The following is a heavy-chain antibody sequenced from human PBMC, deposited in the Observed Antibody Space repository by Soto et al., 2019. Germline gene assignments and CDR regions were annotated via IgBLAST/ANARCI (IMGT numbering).Heavy chain of an antibody. V-gene: IGHV3-11*06. CDR3: ARDRGGGSLSGGHYGMDV. D-gene: IGHD2-15*01. Sequence: PGGSLRLSCAASGFIFRDFYMSWIRQVPGKGLEWLSKISSSSSSTDYADSVKGRFTISRDNAKNSLYLQMGSLRAEDTAVYYCARDRGGGSLSGGHYGMDVWGQGTTVTVSS. J-gene: IGHJ6*02. CDR1: GFIFRDFY. CDR2: ISSSSSST.